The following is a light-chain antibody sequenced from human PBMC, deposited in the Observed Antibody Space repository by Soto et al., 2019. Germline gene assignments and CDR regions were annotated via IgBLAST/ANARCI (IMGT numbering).Light chain of an antibody. J-gene: IGKJ1*01. CDR1: QSVCSRC. V-gene: IGKV3-20*01. CDR2: GAS. Sequence: ETVLTQSPGTLSLSPGERVTLSCRTSQSVCSRCFAWYQQKPGQSPRLLIYGASTRATGIPDRFSGSGSGTDFTLTISRLEPEDFAVYYCQHCGTTPWTFGEGAKVAIK. CDR3: QHCGTTPWT.